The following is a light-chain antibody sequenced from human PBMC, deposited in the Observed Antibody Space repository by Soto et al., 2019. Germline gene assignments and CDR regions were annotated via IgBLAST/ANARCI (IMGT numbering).Light chain of an antibody. CDR1: QGIRNG. Sequence: DIQMTQSPSSLSASVGDRVTITCRASQGIRNGLAWYQQKPGKAPKRLIYVASRLQSGVPSRFSGSGSGTEFTLTISSLQPEDSVAYYCLQQNTYPLTFGGGTKVEIK. CDR3: LQQNTYPLT. J-gene: IGKJ4*01. V-gene: IGKV1-17*01. CDR2: VAS.